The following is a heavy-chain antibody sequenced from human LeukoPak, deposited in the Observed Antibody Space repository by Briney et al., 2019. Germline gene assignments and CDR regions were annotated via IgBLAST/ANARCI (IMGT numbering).Heavy chain of an antibody. CDR1: GFTFSNYG. V-gene: IGHV3-7*05. CDR2: IKQDGSEK. Sequence: PGGSLRLSCAASGFTFSNYGMTWVRQAPGKGLEWVANIKQDGSEKYYVDSVKGRFTISRDNAKNSLYLQMNSLRAEDTAVYYCANYRQSITAAGNSREFADYWGQGTLVTVSS. D-gene: IGHD6-13*01. J-gene: IGHJ4*02. CDR3: ANYRQSITAAGNSREFADY.